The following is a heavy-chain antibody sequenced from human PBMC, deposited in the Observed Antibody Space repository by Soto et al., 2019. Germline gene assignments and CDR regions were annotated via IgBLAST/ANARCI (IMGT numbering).Heavy chain of an antibody. CDR3: ARGGYYGMDV. Sequence: QVQLQESGPGLVKPSETLSLTCTVSGGSISSYYWSWIRQPPGKGLEWIGYIYYSGSTNYNPSLTSRVTISVDTSKNQFSLKLSSVPAADTAVYYCARGGYYGMDVWGQGTTVTVSS. D-gene: IGHD3-16*01. V-gene: IGHV4-59*01. CDR2: IYYSGST. CDR1: GGSISSYY. J-gene: IGHJ6*02.